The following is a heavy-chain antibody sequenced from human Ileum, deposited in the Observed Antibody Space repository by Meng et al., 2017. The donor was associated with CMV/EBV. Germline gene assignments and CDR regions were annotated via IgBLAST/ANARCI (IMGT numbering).Heavy chain of an antibody. Sequence: ATFGFSFSRGGLHSLRQVPGKGLLWVSRISNDGSTTNYADSVNGRFTVSRDNAKNILYLQMNSLRADDTSLYYCTREQYGKYGYFDYWGQGALVTVSS. V-gene: IGHV3-74*01. D-gene: IGHD3-10*01. J-gene: IGHJ4*02. CDR1: GFSFSRGG. CDR3: TREQYGKYGYFDY. CDR2: ISNDGSTT.